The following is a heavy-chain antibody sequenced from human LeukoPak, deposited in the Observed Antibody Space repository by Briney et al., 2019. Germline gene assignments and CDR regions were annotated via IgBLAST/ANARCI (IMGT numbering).Heavy chain of an antibody. CDR2: ISWNSGSI. CDR3: EKDIRGGGLRFLEWPDYYGMDV. D-gene: IGHD3-3*01. J-gene: IGHJ6*02. V-gene: IGHV3-9*01. Sequence: TGRSLRLSCAASGFTFDDYAMHWVRQAPGKGLEWVSGISWNSGSIGYADSVKGRFTISRDNAKNSLYLQMNSLRAEETALYYCEKDIRGGGLRFLEWPDYYGMDVWGQGTTVTVSS. CDR1: GFTFDDYA.